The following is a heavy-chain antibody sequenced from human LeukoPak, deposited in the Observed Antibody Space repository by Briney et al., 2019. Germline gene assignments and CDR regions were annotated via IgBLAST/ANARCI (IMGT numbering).Heavy chain of an antibody. V-gene: IGHV3-30-3*01. CDR2: ISYDGSNK. Sequence: GGSLRLSCAASGFTFSSYAMHWVRQAPGKGLEWVAVISYDGSNKYYADFVKGRFTISRDNSKNTLYLQMNSLRAEDTAVYYCARAHPYEWELSSYFDYWGQGTLVTVSS. J-gene: IGHJ4*02. CDR1: GFTFSSYA. CDR3: ARAHPYEWELSSYFDY. D-gene: IGHD1-26*01.